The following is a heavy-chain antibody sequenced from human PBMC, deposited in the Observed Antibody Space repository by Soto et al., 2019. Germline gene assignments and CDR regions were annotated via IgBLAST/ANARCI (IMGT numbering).Heavy chain of an antibody. J-gene: IGHJ1*01. D-gene: IGHD3-3*01. CDR3: ARGDKIGITIFGAVPKYRAEYFQH. CDR2: INPNSGGT. V-gene: IGHV1-2*04. Sequence: ASVKVSCKASGYTFTGYYMHWVRQAPGQGLEWMGWINPNSGGTNYAQKFQGWVTMTRDTSISTAYMELSRLRSDDTAVYYCARGDKIGITIFGAVPKYRAEYFQHWGQGTLVTVSS. CDR1: GYTFTGYY.